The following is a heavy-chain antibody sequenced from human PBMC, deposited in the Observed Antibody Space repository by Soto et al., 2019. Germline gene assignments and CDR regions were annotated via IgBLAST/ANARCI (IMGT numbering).Heavy chain of an antibody. CDR2: IYYSGST. J-gene: IGHJ6*02. D-gene: IGHD3-3*01. CDR1: GGSINSYY. V-gene: IGHV4-59*12. Sequence: SETLSLTCTVSGGSINSYYWSWIRQPPGKGLEWIGYIYYSGSTYYNPSLRSRVTISVDTSKNQFSLKLSSVTAADTAVYYCARATITIFGVVSGMDVWGQGTTVTVSS. CDR3: ARATITIFGVVSGMDV.